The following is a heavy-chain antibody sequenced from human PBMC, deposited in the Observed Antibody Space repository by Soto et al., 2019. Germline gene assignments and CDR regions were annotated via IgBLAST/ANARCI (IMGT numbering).Heavy chain of an antibody. CDR1: GFTFSDHA. J-gene: IGHJ4*02. V-gene: IGHV3-48*03. CDR2: ISSSGTTI. CDR3: VRFGGAAAGPGDY. Sequence: EMQLLESGGDLVQPGGSLRLSCATSGFTFSDHAMHWVRQAPGEGLEWVSYISSSGTTIYYTDSVKGRFTISRDNAKKSLYLQMNSLRAEDTAVYYCVRFGGAAAGPGDYWGQGTLVTVSS. D-gene: IGHD6-13*01.